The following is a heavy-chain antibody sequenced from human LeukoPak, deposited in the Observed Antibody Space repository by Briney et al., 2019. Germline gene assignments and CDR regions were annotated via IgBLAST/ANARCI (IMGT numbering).Heavy chain of an antibody. D-gene: IGHD2-2*01. Sequence: PSETLSLTRTVSGGSISSHYWSWIRQPPGKGLEWIGYIYYSGSTNYNPSLKSRVTISVDTSKNQFSLKLSSVTAADTAVYYCARVQAGYCSSTSCPDWFDPWGQGTLVTVSS. CDR3: ARVQAGYCSSTSCPDWFDP. CDR1: GGSISSHY. J-gene: IGHJ5*02. V-gene: IGHV4-59*11. CDR2: IYYSGST.